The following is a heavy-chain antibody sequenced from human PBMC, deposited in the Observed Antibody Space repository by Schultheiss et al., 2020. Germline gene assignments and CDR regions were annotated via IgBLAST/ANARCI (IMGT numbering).Heavy chain of an antibody. J-gene: IGHJ6*02. D-gene: IGHD5-12*01. V-gene: IGHV3-13*01. CDR3: ARDKYGGYLNYYYYGMDV. CDR2: IGTAGDT. CDR1: GFTFSSYD. Sequence: GGSLRLSCAASGFTFSSYDMYWVRQPAGKGLEWVSAIGTAGDTYYPGSVKGRFTISRENAKNSLYLQMNSLRAEDTAVYYCARDKYGGYLNYYYYGMDVWGQGTTVTVSS.